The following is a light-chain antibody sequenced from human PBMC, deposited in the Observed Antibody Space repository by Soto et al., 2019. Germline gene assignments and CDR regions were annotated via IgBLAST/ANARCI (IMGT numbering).Light chain of an antibody. Sequence: DIQMTQSPSSLSASVGDRVTITCRARQSISSYLNWYHQKPGKAPKLLIHAASSLQSGVPSRFSGSGSETDFTLTISSLQPEEFATYDCQQSYSTPNTFGQGTQLEI. V-gene: IGKV1-39*01. CDR1: QSISSY. CDR3: QQSYSTPNT. CDR2: AAS. J-gene: IGKJ2*01.